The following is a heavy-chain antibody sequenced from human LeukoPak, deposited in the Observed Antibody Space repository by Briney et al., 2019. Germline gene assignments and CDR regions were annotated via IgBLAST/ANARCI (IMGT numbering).Heavy chain of an antibody. D-gene: IGHD3-3*01. CDR1: GFSVSTYY. CDR3: ARDERLLSFLK. CDR2: ISNDGRT. Sequence: GGSLRLSCAASGFSVSTYYMTWVRQAPGNGLESVSVISNDGRTYYADSVKGRFTISRDNSKNTLYLQMNSLRAEDTAVYYCARDERLLSFLKWGQGTLVTVSS. J-gene: IGHJ4*02. V-gene: IGHV3-53*01.